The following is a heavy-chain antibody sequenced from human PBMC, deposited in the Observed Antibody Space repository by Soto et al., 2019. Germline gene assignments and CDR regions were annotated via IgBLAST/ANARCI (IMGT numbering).Heavy chain of an antibody. CDR3: ARDSHAHFDY. Sequence: GGSLRLSCAASGFTFSNYLMSWVRQAPGRGLEWVASIKQDGGEKYYMDSVKGRFTISKDNAKNSLYLQLNSLRAGDTAVYYCARDSHAHFDYWGQGTLVTVSS. CDR1: GFTFSNYL. J-gene: IGHJ4*02. CDR2: IKQDGGEK. V-gene: IGHV3-7*01.